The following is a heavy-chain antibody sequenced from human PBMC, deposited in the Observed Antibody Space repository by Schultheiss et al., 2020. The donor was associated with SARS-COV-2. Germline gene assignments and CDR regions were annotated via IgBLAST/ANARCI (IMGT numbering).Heavy chain of an antibody. CDR2: IYYSGST. Sequence: SETLSLTCAVSGGSISSYYWSWIRQPPGKGLEWIGYIYYSGSTYYNPSLKSRVTISVDTSKNQFSLKLSSVTAADTAVYYCAREDYDSSGYYPPDVWGQGTTVTVSS. CDR3: AREDYDSSGYYPPDV. V-gene: IGHV4-59*06. J-gene: IGHJ6*02. D-gene: IGHD3-22*01. CDR1: GGSISSYY.